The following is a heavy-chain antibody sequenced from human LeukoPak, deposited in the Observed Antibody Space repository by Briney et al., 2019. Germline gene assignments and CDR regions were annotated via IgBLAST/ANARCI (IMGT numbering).Heavy chain of an antibody. CDR3: APTHCSSTSCYWGY. D-gene: IGHD2-2*01. Sequence: PGGSLRLSCAASGFTFSSYWMSWVRQAPGKGLEWVANIKQDGSEKYYVDSVKGRFTISRDNAKNSLYLQMNSLRAEDTAVYYCAPTHCSSTSCYWGYWGQGTLVTVSS. CDR1: GFTFSSYW. V-gene: IGHV3-7*01. CDR2: IKQDGSEK. J-gene: IGHJ4*02.